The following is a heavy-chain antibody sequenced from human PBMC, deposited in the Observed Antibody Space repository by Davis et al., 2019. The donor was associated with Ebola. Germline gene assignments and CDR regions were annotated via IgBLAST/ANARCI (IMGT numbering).Heavy chain of an antibody. J-gene: IGHJ6*02. CDR3: ASGDHGSVNYYGMDV. CDR1: GFSFNTYE. D-gene: IGHD4-17*01. V-gene: IGHV3-48*03. Sequence: PGGSLRLSCAASGFSFNTYEMNWVRQAPGKGLEWVAYISTTSSAIYYADSVKGRFTISRDTADNSLFLQMNSLGVEDTAVYYCASGDHGSVNYYGMDVWGQGTTVTVSS. CDR2: ISTTSSAI.